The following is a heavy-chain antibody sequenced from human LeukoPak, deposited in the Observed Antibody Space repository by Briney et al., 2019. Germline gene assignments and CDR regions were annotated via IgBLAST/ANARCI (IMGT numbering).Heavy chain of an antibody. CDR1: GFTFSGFW. J-gene: IGHJ4*02. D-gene: IGHD1-26*01. Sequence: PGGSLRLSCAVSGFTFSGFWMSWSRQAPGKGLEWVSAISGSGGSTYYADSVKGRFTISRDNSKNTLYLQMNSLRAEDTAVYYCAKSLSVGATTYYFDYWGQGTLVTVSS. CDR2: ISGSGGST. CDR3: AKSLSVGATTYYFDY. V-gene: IGHV3-23*01.